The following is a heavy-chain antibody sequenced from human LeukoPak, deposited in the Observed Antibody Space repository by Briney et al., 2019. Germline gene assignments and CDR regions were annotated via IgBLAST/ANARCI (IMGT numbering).Heavy chain of an antibody. CDR2: IIPIFGTA. Sequence: GSSVKVSCKASGGTFSRYAINWVRQAPGQGLEWMGGIIPIFGTANYAQKFQGRVTITADESTSTAYMELSSLRSEDTAVYYCARDGNGDYGEFWGQGTLVTVSS. V-gene: IGHV1-69*13. J-gene: IGHJ4*02. D-gene: IGHD4-17*01. CDR1: GGTFSRYA. CDR3: ARDGNGDYGEF.